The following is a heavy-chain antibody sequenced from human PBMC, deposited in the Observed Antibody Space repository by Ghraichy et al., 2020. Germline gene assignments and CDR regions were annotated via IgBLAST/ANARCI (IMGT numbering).Heavy chain of an antibody. Sequence: SGPTLVKPTQTLTLTCTFSGFSLSTSGVGVGWIRQPPGKALEWLALIYWNDDKRYSPSLKSRLTITKDTSKNQVVLTMTNMDPVDTATYYCAHSPLIVVPAANRPGWFDPWGQGTLVTVSS. CDR3: AHSPLIVVPAANRPGWFDP. D-gene: IGHD2-2*01. CDR1: GFSLSTSGVG. CDR2: IYWNDDK. V-gene: IGHV2-5*01. J-gene: IGHJ5*02.